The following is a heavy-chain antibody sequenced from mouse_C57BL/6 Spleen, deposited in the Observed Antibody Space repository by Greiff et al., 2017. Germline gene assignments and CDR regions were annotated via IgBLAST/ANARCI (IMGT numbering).Heavy chain of an antibody. CDR2: INPSSGYT. D-gene: IGHD4-1*01. V-gene: IGHV1-4*01. Sequence: VKLMESGAELARPGASVKMSCKASGYTFTSYTMHWVKQRPGQGLEWIGYINPSSGYTKYNQKFKDKATLTADKSSSTAYMQLSSLTSEDSAVYYCARGELGFDYWGQGTTLTVSS. CDR3: ARGELGFDY. J-gene: IGHJ2*01. CDR1: GYTFTSYT.